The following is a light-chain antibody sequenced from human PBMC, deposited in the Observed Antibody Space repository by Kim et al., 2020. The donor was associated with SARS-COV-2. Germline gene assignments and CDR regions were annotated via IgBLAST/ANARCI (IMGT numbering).Light chain of an antibody. CDR2: GAS. J-gene: IGKJ3*01. CDR3: QQYGDSRFT. CDR1: QRISSSY. Sequence: EIVLTQSPGTQSLSPGERATLSCRASQRISSSYLAWYQQKPGQAPRLLIYGASSRATGIPDRFSGSGSGTDFTLTISRLEPEDVAVYYCQQYGDSRFTFGPGTKVDIK. V-gene: IGKV3-20*01.